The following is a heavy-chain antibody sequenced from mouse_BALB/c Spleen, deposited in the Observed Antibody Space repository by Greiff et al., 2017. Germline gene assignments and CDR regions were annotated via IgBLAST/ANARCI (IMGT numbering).Heavy chain of an antibody. J-gene: IGHJ2*01. CDR2: ISSGSSTI. CDR3: ARGLLYY. D-gene: IGHD2-3*01. V-gene: IGHV5-17*02. CDR1: GFTFSSFG. Sequence: EVKLVESGGGLVHPGGSRKLSCAASGFTFSSFGMHWVRQAPEKGLEWVAYISSGSSTIYYADTVKGRFTISRDNPKNTLFLQMTSLRSEDTAMYYCARGLLYYWGQGTTLTVSS.